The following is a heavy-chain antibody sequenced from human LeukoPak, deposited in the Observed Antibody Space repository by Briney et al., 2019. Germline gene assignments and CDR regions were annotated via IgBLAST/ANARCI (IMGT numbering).Heavy chain of an antibody. CDR2: IWYDGSNK. CDR1: GFTSSSYG. Sequence: GGSLRLSCAASGFTSSSYGMHWVRPAPGKGLEGVALIWYDGSNKYYADSVKGRFTISRDNSKNTLYLQMNSLRAEDTAVYYCARWACSGGSCLTTYMDVWGKGTTVTVSS. V-gene: IGHV3-33*01. J-gene: IGHJ6*03. D-gene: IGHD2-15*01. CDR3: ARWACSGGSCLTTYMDV.